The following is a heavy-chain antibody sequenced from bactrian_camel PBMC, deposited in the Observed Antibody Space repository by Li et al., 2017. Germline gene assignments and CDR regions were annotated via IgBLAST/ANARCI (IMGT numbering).Heavy chain of an antibody. CDR1: GFIFNRCA. CDR3: AARGPYCYTKLSVADFTY. V-gene: IGHV3S31*01. D-gene: IGHD2*01. CDR2: ISGDGGLI. Sequence: DVQLVESGGGSVEPGGSLKLSCTVIGFIFNRCAMAWYRQAPGKGLEWVSTISGDGGLIYYADSVKGRFTVSRDNAKSTVSLQMNSMKPEGTAVYYCAARGPYCYTKLSVADFTYWGQGTQVTVS. J-gene: IGHJ6*01.